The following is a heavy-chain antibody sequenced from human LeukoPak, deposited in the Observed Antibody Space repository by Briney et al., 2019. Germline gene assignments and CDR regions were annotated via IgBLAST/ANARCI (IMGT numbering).Heavy chain of an antibody. V-gene: IGHV4-4*07. D-gene: IGHD6-13*01. Sequence: SETLSLTCTVSGGSISSYYWSWIRQPAGKGLKWIGRIYTSGSTNYNPSLKSRVTISVDTSKNQFSLKLSSVTAADTAVYYCARVSIAAAGTGFGYWGQGTLVTVSS. CDR2: IYTSGST. CDR3: ARVSIAAAGTGFGY. J-gene: IGHJ4*02. CDR1: GGSISSYY.